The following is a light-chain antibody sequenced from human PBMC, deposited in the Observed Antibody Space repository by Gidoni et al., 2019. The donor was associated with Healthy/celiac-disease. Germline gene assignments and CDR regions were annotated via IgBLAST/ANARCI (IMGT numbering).Light chain of an antibody. CDR3: LHYGSSPWT. CDR2: GAS. CDR1: QSVSGSF. Sequence: ELVLTQSPGTLSLSPGEGATLSCRASQSVSGSFLAWFQQKPGQSPRLLIFGASSRATGIPDRFSGSGSGTDFSLSISRLEPEDFAVYYCLHYGSSPWTFXQXTKVEI. V-gene: IGKV3-20*01. J-gene: IGKJ1*01.